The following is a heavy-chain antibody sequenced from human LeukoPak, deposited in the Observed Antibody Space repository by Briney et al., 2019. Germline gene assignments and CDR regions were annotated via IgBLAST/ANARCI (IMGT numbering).Heavy chain of an antibody. CDR1: GGTFSSYA. V-gene: IGHV1-69*06. CDR3: ARDNRGGYSYGYGPPDY. D-gene: IGHD5-18*01. CDR2: IIPIFGTA. J-gene: IGHJ4*02. Sequence: SVKVSCKASGGTFSSYAISWVRQALGQGLEWMGGIIPIFGTANYAQKFQGRVTITADKSTSTAYMELSSLRSEDTAVYYCARDNRGGYSYGYGPPDYWGQGTLVTVSS.